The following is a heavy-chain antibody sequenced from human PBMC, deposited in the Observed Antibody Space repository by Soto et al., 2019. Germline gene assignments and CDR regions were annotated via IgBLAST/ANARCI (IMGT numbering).Heavy chain of an antibody. J-gene: IGHJ6*03. CDR3: ARDPRDYGDYVYYCYMDV. Sequence: GASVKVSCKASGYTFTSYAMHWVRQAPGQRLEWMGWINAGNGNTKYSQKFQGRVTITRDTSASTAYMELSSLRSEDTAVYYCARDPRDYGDYVYYCYMDVWGKGTTVTVSS. CDR2: INAGNGNT. D-gene: IGHD4-17*01. CDR1: GYTFTSYA. V-gene: IGHV1-3*01.